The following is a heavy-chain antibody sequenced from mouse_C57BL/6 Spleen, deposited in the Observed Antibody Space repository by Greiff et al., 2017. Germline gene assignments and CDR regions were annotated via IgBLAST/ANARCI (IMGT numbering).Heavy chain of an antibody. D-gene: IGHD3-1*01. Sequence: QVQLQQSGPELVKPGASVKISCKASGYAFSSSWMNWVKQRPGKGLEWIGRIYPGDGDTYYNGKFKGKATLTADKSSSTAYMQLSSLTSEDSAVCVCAHRGDYFDVWGTGATVTVSS. CDR1: GYAFSSSW. V-gene: IGHV1-82*01. CDR2: IYPGDGDT. CDR3: AHRGDYFDV. J-gene: IGHJ1*03.